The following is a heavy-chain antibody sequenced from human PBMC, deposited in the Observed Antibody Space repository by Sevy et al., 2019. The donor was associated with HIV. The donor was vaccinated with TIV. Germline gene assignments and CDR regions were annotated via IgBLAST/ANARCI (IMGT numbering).Heavy chain of an antibody. J-gene: IGHJ6*02. D-gene: IGHD3-22*01. V-gene: IGHV3-23*01. Sequence: GGSLRLSCAASGFTFSSYAMSWVRQAPGKGLEWVSAISGSGGSTYYADSVKGRFTISRDNSKNTLYLQMNSLRAEATAVYYCEKDGAGYYDSSGPRPLGMDVWGQGTTVTVSS. CDR2: ISGSGGST. CDR1: GFTFSSYA. CDR3: EKDGAGYYDSSGPRPLGMDV.